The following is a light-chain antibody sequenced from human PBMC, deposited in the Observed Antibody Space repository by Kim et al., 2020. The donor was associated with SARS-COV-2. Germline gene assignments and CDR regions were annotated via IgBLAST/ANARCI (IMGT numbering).Light chain of an antibody. J-gene: IGLJ2*01. V-gene: IGLV1-40*01. CDR3: QSYDSILSSVI. Sequence: QSVLTQTSSVSGAPGQRVTISCTGTSSNLGAYYDVNWYQQVPGTAPKLIIYKNNNRPSGVPDRFSGSKSDTSASLDITGLQVEDEADYYCQSYDSILSSVIFGGGTQMTVL. CDR2: KNN. CDR1: SSNLGAYYD.